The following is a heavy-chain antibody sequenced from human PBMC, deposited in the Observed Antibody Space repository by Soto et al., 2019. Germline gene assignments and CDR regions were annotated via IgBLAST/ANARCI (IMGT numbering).Heavy chain of an antibody. D-gene: IGHD1-26*01. V-gene: IGHV4-39*02. Sequence: QLQLQESGPGLVKPSETLSLTCTVSGGSIGSSSYYWGWIRQPPGKGLEWIGSIYYSGSTYYNPSLKSRVTISVDTSKNHFSLKLNSVSAADTAVYYCATQEVGGSYVYTFDPWGQGTLVTVSS. CDR2: IYYSGST. J-gene: IGHJ5*02. CDR1: GGSIGSSSYY. CDR3: ATQEVGGSYVYTFDP.